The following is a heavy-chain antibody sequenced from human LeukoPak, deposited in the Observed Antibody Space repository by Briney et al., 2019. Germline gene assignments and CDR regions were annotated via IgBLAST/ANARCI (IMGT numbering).Heavy chain of an antibody. CDR1: GYTFTSYW. J-gene: IGHJ4*02. CDR2: IHPGHSDT. Sequence: GESLKISCKGYGYTFTSYWIGWVRQMPGKGLEWVGIIHPGHSDTRYSPSFQGQVSVSADTSLNTAYLQWGSLKASDTAMYYCARRKISKELDYWGQGTLVTVSS. V-gene: IGHV5-51*01. D-gene: IGHD2-2*01. CDR3: ARRKISKELDY.